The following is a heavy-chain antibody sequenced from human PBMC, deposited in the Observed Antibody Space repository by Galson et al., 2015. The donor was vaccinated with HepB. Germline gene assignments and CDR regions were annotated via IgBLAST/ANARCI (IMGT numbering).Heavy chain of an antibody. Sequence: SVKVSCKVSGCTLTELSMHWVRQAPGKGLEWMGGFDPEDGETIYAQKFQGRVTMTEDTSTDTAYMELSSLRSEDTAVYYCARLVEATVFGAFDIWGQGTMVTVSS. CDR1: GCTLTELS. V-gene: IGHV1-24*01. CDR2: FDPEDGET. D-gene: IGHD1-26*01. CDR3: ARLVEATVFGAFDI. J-gene: IGHJ3*02.